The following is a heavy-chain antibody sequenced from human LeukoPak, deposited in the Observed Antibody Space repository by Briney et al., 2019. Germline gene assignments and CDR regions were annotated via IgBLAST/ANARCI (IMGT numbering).Heavy chain of an antibody. V-gene: IGHV3-48*03. CDR1: GFTFSSYE. CDR3: ARGRYCSGGSCHFRHYYYMDV. CDR2: ISSSGSTI. Sequence: GGSLRLSCAASGFTFSSYEMNWVRQAPGKGLEWVAYISSSGSTIYYADSVKGQFTISRDNAKNSLYLQMNSLRAEDAAVYYCARGRYCSGGSCHFRHYYYMDVWGKGTTVTVSS. J-gene: IGHJ6*03. D-gene: IGHD2-15*01.